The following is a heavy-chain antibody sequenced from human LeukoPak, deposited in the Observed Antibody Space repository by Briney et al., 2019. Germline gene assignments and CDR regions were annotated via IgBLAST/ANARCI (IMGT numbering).Heavy chain of an antibody. CDR2: INIGGSST. D-gene: IGHD2/OR15-2a*01. CDR1: GFTFSSYW. J-gene: IGHJ4*02. Sequence: QPGGSLRLSCAASGFTFSSYWMHWVRQGPGKGLVWVSRINIGGSSTSYADSVKGRFTISRDNAKNTLFLQMNSLGDEDTAVYYCAGQYFGFDYWGQGTLITVSS. CDR3: AGQYFGFDY. V-gene: IGHV3-74*01.